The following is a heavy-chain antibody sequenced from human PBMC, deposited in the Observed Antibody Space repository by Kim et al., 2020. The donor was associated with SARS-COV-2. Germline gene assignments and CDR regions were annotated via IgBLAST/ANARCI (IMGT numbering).Heavy chain of an antibody. CDR1: GYTFTGYY. CDR3: ARDLITIFGTYGMDV. Sequence: ASVKVSCKASGYTFTGYYMHWVRQAPGQGLEWMGWINPNSGGTNYAQKFQGRVTMTRDTSISTAYMELSRLRSDDTAVYYCARDLITIFGTYGMDVWGQGTTVTVSS. CDR2: INPNSGGT. V-gene: IGHV1-2*02. D-gene: IGHD3-3*01. J-gene: IGHJ6*02.